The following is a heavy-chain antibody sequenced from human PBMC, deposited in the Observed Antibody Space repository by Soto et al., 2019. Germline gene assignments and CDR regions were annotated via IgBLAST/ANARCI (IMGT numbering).Heavy chain of an antibody. Sequence: QVQLVQSGAEVKKPGSSVKVSCKASGGTFSSYTISWVRQAPGQGLEWMGRIIPILGIANYAQKFQGRVTITADKSTSTAYMELSSLRSEDTAVYYCASCLGGSCYSGYFDYWGQGTLVTVSS. J-gene: IGHJ4*02. CDR3: ASCLGGSCYSGYFDY. CDR2: IIPILGIA. V-gene: IGHV1-69*02. D-gene: IGHD2-15*01. CDR1: GGTFSSYT.